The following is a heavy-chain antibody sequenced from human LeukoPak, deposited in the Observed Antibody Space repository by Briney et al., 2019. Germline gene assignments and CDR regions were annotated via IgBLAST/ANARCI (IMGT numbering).Heavy chain of an antibody. CDR3: ARGAAAGPIDY. CDR1: X. CDR2: ITWNGGST. D-gene: IGHD6-13*01. Sequence: XMXWXRQAXGXGXEWVSGITWNGGSTGYADSVKGRVTISRDNAKSSLYLQMNGLRAEDTALYYCARGAAAGPIDYWGQGTLVTVSS. V-gene: IGHV3-20*03. J-gene: IGHJ4*02.